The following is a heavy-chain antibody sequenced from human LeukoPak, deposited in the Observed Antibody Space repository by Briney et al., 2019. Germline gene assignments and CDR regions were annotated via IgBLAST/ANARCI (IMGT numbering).Heavy chain of an antibody. J-gene: IGHJ4*02. CDR2: IWYDGSNK. CDR1: GFTFSSYG. V-gene: IGHV3-33*01. CDR3: ARDSSSGWYPPNFDY. Sequence: GGSLRLSCAASGFTFSSYGMHWVRQAPGKGLDWVAVIWYDGSNKYYADSVKGRFTISRDNSKNTLYLQMNSLRAEDTAVYYCARDSSSGWYPPNFDYWGQGTLVTVSS. D-gene: IGHD6-19*01.